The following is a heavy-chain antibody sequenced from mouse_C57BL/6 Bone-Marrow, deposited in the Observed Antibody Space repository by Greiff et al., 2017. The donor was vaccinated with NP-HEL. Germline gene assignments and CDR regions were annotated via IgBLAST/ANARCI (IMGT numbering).Heavy chain of an antibody. V-gene: IGHV1-9*01. CDR1: GYTFTGYW. CDR2: ILPGSGST. J-gene: IGHJ3*01. D-gene: IGHD2-3*01. Sequence: VQLQQSGAELMKPGASVKLSCKATGYTFTGYWIEWVKQRPGHGLEWIGEILPGSGSTNYNEKFKSKATLTVDKSSSTAYMQLSSLTSEDSAVYYCARRDDGYYLFAYWGQGTLVTVSA. CDR3: ARRDDGYYLFAY.